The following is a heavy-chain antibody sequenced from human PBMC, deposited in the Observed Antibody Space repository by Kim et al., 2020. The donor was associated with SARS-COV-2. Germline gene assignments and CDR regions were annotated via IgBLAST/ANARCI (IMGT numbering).Heavy chain of an antibody. Sequence: ASVKVSCKASGYGFSSYAMNWLRQAPGQGPAWMGWINTETGNPTYAQGFTGRYVFSLDTSVSSAYLQINDLKAEDTAVYYCAKDTLPYYYGSGNRDAFDFWGQGTMVTVSS. J-gene: IGHJ3*01. CDR2: INTETGNP. CDR1: GYGFSSYA. CDR3: AKDTLPYYYGSGNRDAFDF. V-gene: IGHV7-4-1*02. D-gene: IGHD3-10*01.